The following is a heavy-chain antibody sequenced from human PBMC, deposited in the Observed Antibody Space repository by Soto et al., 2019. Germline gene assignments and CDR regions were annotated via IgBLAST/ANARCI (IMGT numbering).Heavy chain of an antibody. CDR1: GFTFSSYA. V-gene: IGHV3-23*01. J-gene: IGHJ5*02. CDR3: APRMEIAAAGKVRGP. CDR2: ISGSGGST. Sequence: EVQLLESGGGLVQPGGSLRLSCAASGFTFSSYAMSWVRQAPGKGLEWVSAISGSGGSTYYADSVKGRFTISRDNSKNTLYLQMNGLRAEDTAVYYCAPRMEIAAAGKVRGPWGQGTLVTVSS. D-gene: IGHD6-13*01.